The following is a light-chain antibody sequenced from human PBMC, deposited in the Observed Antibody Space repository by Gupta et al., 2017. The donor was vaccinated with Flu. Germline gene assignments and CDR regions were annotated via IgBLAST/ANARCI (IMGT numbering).Light chain of an antibody. Sequence: QSALTQPASVSGSPGQSITISCTGTSSDIGTYNYVSWYRQHPGETPNLLLYEVSNRPAGVSSGFSGSKSGSTASLTISGLKADDEADYYGGTNTTSSSLVFGTVTKVTVL. J-gene: IGLJ1*01. CDR1: SSDIGTYNY. CDR3: GTNTTSSSLV. V-gene: IGLV2-14*01. CDR2: EVS.